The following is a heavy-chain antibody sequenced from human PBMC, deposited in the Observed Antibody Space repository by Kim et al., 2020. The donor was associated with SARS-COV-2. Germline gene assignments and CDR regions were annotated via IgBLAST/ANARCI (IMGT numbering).Heavy chain of an antibody. V-gene: IGHV3-23*01. J-gene: IGHJ6*03. CDR1: GFTFSSYA. CDR2: ISGSGCST. CDR3: ARDGPLPTFYYYYYLDV. D-gene: IGHD1-26*01. Sequence: GGSLRLSCAASGFTFSSYAMSWVRQAPGQGLEWVSAISGSGCSTYYADSVKGRFTISRDNSKNTLYLQMNSLRAEDTAVYYCARDGPLPTFYYYYYLDVWGTGTTGTASS.